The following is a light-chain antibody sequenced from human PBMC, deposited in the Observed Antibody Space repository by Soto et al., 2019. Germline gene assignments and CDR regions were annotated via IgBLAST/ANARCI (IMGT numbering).Light chain of an antibody. CDR3: QQSNSTLWT. CDR1: QSISSY. J-gene: IGKJ1*01. CDR2: AAS. V-gene: IGKV1-39*01. Sequence: DIQMTQSPSSLSASVGDRVTITCRASQSISSYLNWYQQKPGKAPKLLIYAASSLQSGVPSRFSGSGSGTDVTLTILSLQQEDFATYYCQQSNSTLWTFGQGTKVEIK.